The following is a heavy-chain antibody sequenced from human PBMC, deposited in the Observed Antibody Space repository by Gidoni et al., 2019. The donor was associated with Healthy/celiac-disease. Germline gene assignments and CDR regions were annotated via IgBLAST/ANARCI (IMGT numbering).Heavy chain of an antibody. J-gene: IGHJ6*02. D-gene: IGHD3-16*01. V-gene: IGHV1-69*01. CDR3: ARGIGRVSYYYGMDV. CDR2: IIPFFGTA. Sequence: VQLVQSGAEVKKPGSSVKVSCKASGGTFSSYAIRWVRQAPGQGLRWMGGIIPFFGTANYVQKFQGSVTITTDESTSTAYMELSSLRSADTAVYYCARGIGRVSYYYGMDVWGQGTTVTVSS. CDR1: GGTFSSYA.